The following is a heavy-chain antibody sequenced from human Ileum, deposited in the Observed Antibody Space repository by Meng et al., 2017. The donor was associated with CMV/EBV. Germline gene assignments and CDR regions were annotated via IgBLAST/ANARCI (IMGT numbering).Heavy chain of an antibody. Sequence: QVHLQQSGPGLVKPSQTLSPTWAISGDSVSSNIAAWSWIRQSPSRGLEWLGRTFYRSKWYDDYAVSVKSRVTITPDTSKNQFSLHLNSVSPEDTAIYFCAREMGAHDYWGQGTLVTVSS. CDR1: GDSVSSNIAA. J-gene: IGHJ4*02. CDR3: AREMGAHDY. V-gene: IGHV6-1*01. CDR2: TFYRSKWYD. D-gene: IGHD4/OR15-4a*01.